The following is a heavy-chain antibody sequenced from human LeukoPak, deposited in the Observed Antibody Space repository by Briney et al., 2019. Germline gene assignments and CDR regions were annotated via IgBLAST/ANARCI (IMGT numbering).Heavy chain of an antibody. J-gene: IGHJ4*02. CDR1: GGSFSGYY. CDR2: INHSGST. CDR3: ARVSILTGYYFFDH. D-gene: IGHD3-9*01. Sequence: SETLSLTCAVYGGSFSGYYWSWIRQPPGKGLEWIGEINHSGSTNYNPSLKSRVTISVDTSKNQFSLKLSSVTAADTAVYYCARVSILTGYYFFDHWGQGTLVTVSS. V-gene: IGHV4-34*01.